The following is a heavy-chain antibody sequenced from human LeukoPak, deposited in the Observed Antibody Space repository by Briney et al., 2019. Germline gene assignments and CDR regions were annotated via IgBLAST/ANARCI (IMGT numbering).Heavy chain of an antibody. V-gene: IGHV4-59*01. J-gene: IGHJ3*02. CDR3: ARDITDGRAFDI. CDR2: IHHSGST. CDR1: GGSIDDYY. D-gene: IGHD1-14*01. Sequence: SETLSLTCTVSGGSIDDYYWSWIRQPPGKGLEWIGYIHHSGSTKYNPSLKSRVTISVDTSKNQFSLRLSSVTAADTAFYYCARDITDGRAFDIWGQGTKVTVSS.